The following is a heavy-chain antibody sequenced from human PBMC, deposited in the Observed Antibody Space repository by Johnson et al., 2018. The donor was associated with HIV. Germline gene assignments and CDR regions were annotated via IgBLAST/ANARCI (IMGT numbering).Heavy chain of an antibody. V-gene: IGHV3-7*01. J-gene: IGHJ3*02. Sequence: VQLVESGGGVVQPGRSLRLSCAASGFTFSSYAMHWVRQAPGKGLEWVANIKQDGSEKYYVDSVKGRFTISRDNAKNSLYLQMNSLRAEDTAVYYCARGLDAAGDAFDIWGQGTMVTVSS. CDR3: ARGLDAAGDAFDI. D-gene: IGHD3-9*01. CDR2: IKQDGSEK. CDR1: GFTFSSYA.